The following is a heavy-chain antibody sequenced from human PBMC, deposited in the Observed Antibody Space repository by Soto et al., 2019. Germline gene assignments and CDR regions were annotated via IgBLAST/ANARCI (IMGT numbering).Heavy chain of an antibody. CDR3: ATLQGSGTYYDDDY. D-gene: IGHD3-10*01. J-gene: IGHJ4*02. V-gene: IGHV1-69*13. CDR2: IVPVFGAA. Sequence: SVNVSCKASGVTSNNNANSWVRQAPGQGLEWMGGIVPVFGAANYAQKFRGRVKITADESTRTLNMELSSLRSEDTAVYYCATLQGSGTYYDDDYWGQGTMVTVSS. CDR1: GVTSNNNA.